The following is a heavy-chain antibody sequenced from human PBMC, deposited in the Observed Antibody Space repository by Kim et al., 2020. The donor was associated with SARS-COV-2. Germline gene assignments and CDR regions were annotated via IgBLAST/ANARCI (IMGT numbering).Heavy chain of an antibody. CDR3: ATDVDIVATITDAFDI. J-gene: IGHJ3*02. Sequence: SVKGRFTISRDNSKNTLYLQMNSLRAEDTAVYYCATDVDIVATITDAFDIWGQGTMVTVSS. V-gene: IGHV3-30*07. D-gene: IGHD5-12*01.